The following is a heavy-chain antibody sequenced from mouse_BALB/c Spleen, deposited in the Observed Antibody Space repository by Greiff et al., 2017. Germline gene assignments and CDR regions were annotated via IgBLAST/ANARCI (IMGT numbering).Heavy chain of an antibody. Sequence: EVHLVESGGGLVKLGGSLKLSCAASGFTFSSYYMSWVRQTPEKRLELVAAINSNGGSTYYPDTVKGRFTISRDNAKNTLYLQMSSLKSEDTALYYCARHNYGYDESAMDYWGQGTSVTVSS. CDR1: GFTFSSYY. CDR2: INSNGGST. D-gene: IGHD2-2*01. J-gene: IGHJ4*01. CDR3: ARHNYGYDESAMDY. V-gene: IGHV5-6-2*01.